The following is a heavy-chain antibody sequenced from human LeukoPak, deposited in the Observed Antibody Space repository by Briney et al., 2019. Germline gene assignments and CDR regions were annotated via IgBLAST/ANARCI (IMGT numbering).Heavy chain of an antibody. J-gene: IGHJ3*02. CDR3: ARDPPFWSGYGAFDI. Sequence: GASVKVSCKASGYTFTCYYMHWVRQAPGQGLEWMGWINPNSGGTNYAQKFQGRVTMTRDTSISTAYMELSRLRSDDTAVYYCARDPPFWSGYGAFDIWGQGTMVTVSS. V-gene: IGHV1-2*02. CDR2: INPNSGGT. D-gene: IGHD3-3*01. CDR1: GYTFTCYY.